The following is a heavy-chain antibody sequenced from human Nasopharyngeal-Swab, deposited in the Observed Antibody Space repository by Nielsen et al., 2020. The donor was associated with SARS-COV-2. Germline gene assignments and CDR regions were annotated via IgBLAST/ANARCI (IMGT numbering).Heavy chain of an antibody. CDR3: ARREGFCSGGTCYLDY. J-gene: IGHJ4*02. Sequence: GGSLRLSCLASGFTFSSYWMHWVRQLPGKGLVWVSRISTDGSGTNYADSVKGRFTVSRDNAKNTLYLQMNSLRAEDTAVYYCARREGFCSGGTCYLDYWGQGTLVTVSS. V-gene: IGHV3-74*01. CDR2: ISTDGSGT. D-gene: IGHD2-15*01. CDR1: GFTFSSYW.